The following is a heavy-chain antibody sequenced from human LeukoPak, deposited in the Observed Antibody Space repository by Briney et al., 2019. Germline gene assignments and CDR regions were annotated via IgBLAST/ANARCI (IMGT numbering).Heavy chain of an antibody. CDR2: IYHSGST. CDR1: GYSISSGYY. D-gene: IGHD1-26*01. CDR3: ARIGWELLSLRDY. J-gene: IGHJ4*02. V-gene: IGHV4-38-2*02. Sequence: SETLSLTFTVSGYSISSGYYWGWIRPPPGKGVEWIGSIYHSGSTYYNPSLKSRATISVDTSKNQFSLKLSSVTAADTAVYYCARIGWELLSLRDYWGQGTLVTVSS.